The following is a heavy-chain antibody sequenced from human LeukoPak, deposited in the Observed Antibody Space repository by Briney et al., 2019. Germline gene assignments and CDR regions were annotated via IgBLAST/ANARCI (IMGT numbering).Heavy chain of an antibody. V-gene: IGHV3-7*01. CDR1: GFTFSSYW. J-gene: IGHJ4*02. CDR2: VKQDGSEK. CDR3: ARDTTIFGVVTTSFDY. Sequence: GGSLRLSCAASGFTFSSYWMSWVRQAPGNGLEWVANVKQDGSEKYYVDSVKGRFTISRDNAKNSLYLQMNSLRAEDTAVYYCARDTTIFGVVTTSFDYWGQGTLVTVSS. D-gene: IGHD3-3*01.